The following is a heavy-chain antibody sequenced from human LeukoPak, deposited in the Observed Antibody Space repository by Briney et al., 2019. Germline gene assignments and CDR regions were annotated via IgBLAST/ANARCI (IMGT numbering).Heavy chain of an antibody. Sequence: GGSLRLSCAASGFTVSSNYMSWVRQAAGKGLEWVSFIYSGDNTYYTDSVKGRFTISRDNSKNTLYLQMNSLRVEDTAVYYCATEILRPYMDVWGKGTTVTVSS. V-gene: IGHV3-66*01. J-gene: IGHJ6*03. CDR3: ATEILRPYMDV. D-gene: IGHD3-3*01. CDR2: IYSGDNT. CDR1: GFTVSSNY.